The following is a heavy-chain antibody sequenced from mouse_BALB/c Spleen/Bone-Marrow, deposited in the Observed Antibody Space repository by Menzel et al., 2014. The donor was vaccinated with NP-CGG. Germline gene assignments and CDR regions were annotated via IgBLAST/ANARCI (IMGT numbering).Heavy chain of an antibody. CDR2: IRNKAYGDTT. CDR1: GFTFSDYY. D-gene: IGHD2-4*01. J-gene: IGHJ4*01. CDR3: GGDNDYESDGGGAIDY. Sequence: DVKLVESGGGLVQPGGSLRLSCATSGFTFSDYYISWVRQPPGKALEWLGFIRNKAYGDTTEYSTSVKGRFTISRDNSQSILYPQMNALRAEEGGNFYGGGDNDYESDGGGAIDYWGQRTSVTVSS. V-gene: IGHV7-3*02.